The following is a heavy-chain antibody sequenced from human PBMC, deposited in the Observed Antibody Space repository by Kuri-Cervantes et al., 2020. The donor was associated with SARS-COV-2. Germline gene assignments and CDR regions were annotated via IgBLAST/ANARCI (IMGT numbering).Heavy chain of an antibody. J-gene: IGHJ6*02. Sequence: GSLRLSCTVSGDSMNAFYWSWIRQPPGKGLEWIGSIYHSGSTYYNTPLKSRVTISVDTSKNQFSLKLSSVTAADTAVYYCARRSLWFGDYYGMDVWGQGTTVTVSS. CDR3: ARRSLWFGDYYGMDV. CDR1: GDSMNAFY. V-gene: IGHV4-38-2*02. D-gene: IGHD3-10*01. CDR2: IYHSGST.